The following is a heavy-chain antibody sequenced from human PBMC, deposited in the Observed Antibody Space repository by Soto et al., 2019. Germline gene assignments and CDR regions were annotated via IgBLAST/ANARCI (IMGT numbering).Heavy chain of an antibody. J-gene: IGHJ5*02. CDR3: ARRQGSGWFDP. Sequence: ASETLSLTCTVSGGSLSSGDYYWSWIRRPPGKGLEWIGYIYYSGSTYYNPSLKSRVTISVDTSKNQFSLKLSSVTAADTAVYYCARRQGSGWFDPWGQGTLVTVSS. CDR1: GGSLSSGDYY. D-gene: IGHD6-19*01. V-gene: IGHV4-30-4*08. CDR2: IYYSGST.